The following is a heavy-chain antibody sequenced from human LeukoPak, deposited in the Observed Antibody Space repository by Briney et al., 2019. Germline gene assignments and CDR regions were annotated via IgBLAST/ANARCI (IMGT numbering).Heavy chain of an antibody. CDR1: GFTFSNYV. V-gene: IGHV3-23*01. D-gene: IGHD5/OR15-5a*01. CDR3: AKPLSSCLNNWFDP. J-gene: IGHJ5*02. Sequence: GGSLRLPCAASGFTFSNYVISWVRQAPGKGLEWVSAISGTGNSAYYADSVKGRFTISRDNSKNTLYLHMNSLRAEDTAIYYCAKPLSSCLNNWFDPWGQGTLVTVSS. CDR2: ISGTGNSA.